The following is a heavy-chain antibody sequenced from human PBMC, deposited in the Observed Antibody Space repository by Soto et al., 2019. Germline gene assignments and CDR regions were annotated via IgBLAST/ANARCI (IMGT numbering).Heavy chain of an antibody. D-gene: IGHD3-9*01. CDR2: ISWDGGST. CDR3: AKGNVLRYFDWSAYGMDV. V-gene: IGHV3-43*01. J-gene: IGHJ6*02. Sequence: GGSLRLSRAASGFTFDDYTMHWVRQAAGKGLEWVSLISWDGGSTYYADSVKGRFTISRDNSKNSLYLQMNSLRTEDTALYYCAKGNVLRYFDWSAYGMDVWGQGTTVTVS. CDR1: GFTFDDYT.